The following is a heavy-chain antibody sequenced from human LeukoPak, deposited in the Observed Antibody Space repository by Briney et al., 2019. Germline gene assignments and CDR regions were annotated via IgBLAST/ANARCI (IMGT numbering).Heavy chain of an antibody. CDR2: INHSGST. CDR3: AREAPRPHDAFVI. CDR1: GGSFSGYY. J-gene: IGHJ3*02. Sequence: SETLSLTCAVYGGSFSGYYWSWIRQPPGKGLEWIGEINHSGSTNYNPSLKSRVTISVDTSKNQFSLKLSSVTAADTAVYYCAREAPRPHDAFVIWGQGTMVTVSS. V-gene: IGHV4-34*01.